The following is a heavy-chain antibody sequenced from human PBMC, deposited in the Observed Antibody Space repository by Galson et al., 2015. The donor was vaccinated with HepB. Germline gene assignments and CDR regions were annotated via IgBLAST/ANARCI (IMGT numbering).Heavy chain of an antibody. V-gene: IGHV1-3*01. D-gene: IGHD6-19*01. CDR1: DCTFEGCA. J-gene: IGHJ6*02. CDR3: ARDSVAGAHYNGMDV. Sequence: SVKVSCKASDCTFEGCAIHWVRQAPGQSLEWMGWINAANGNRKYSQKLQDRLTITRDPSANIAYMELSSLKSEDTAVYYCARDSVAGAHYNGMDVWGQGTTVTVSS. CDR2: INAANGNR.